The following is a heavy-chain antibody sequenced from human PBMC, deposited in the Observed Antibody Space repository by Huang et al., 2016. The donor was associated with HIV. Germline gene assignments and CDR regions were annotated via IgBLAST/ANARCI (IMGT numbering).Heavy chain of an antibody. D-gene: IGHD3-22*01. V-gene: IGHV4-30-2*01. J-gene: IGHJ4*02. CDR1: GASISASYS. CDR2: IYHSGST. Sequence: QLQLQESGSRLVKPSQTLSLTCAVSGASISASYSWTWIRQPPGTGPEWVGYIYHSGSTPYNPSVNSRVTISMDTSKNEFSLKLTSVTAADSAVYYCARVASYDSISYYFDHWGQGALVTVSS. CDR3: ARVASYDSISYYFDH.